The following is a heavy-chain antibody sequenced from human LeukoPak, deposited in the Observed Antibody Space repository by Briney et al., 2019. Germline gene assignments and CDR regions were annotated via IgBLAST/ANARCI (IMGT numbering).Heavy chain of an antibody. CDR3: ARVTLDYGSGSYYYYYYYMDV. CDR1: GFTFSSYG. J-gene: IGHJ6*03. V-gene: IGHV3-30*02. D-gene: IGHD3-10*01. CDR2: IRYDGSNK. Sequence: GGSLRLSCAASGFTFSSYGMHWVRQAPGKGLEWVAFIRYDGSNKYYADSVKGRFTISRDNSKNTLYLQMNSLRAEDTAVYYCARVTLDYGSGSYYYYYYYMDVWGKGTTVTISS.